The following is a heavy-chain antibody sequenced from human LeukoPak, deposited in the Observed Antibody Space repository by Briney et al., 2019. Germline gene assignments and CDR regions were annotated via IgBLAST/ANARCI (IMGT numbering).Heavy chain of an antibody. CDR3: ARGLISSWYYFDY. CDR1: GSTFSSYA. J-gene: IGHJ4*02. Sequence: PGGSLRLSCAASGSTFSSYAMSWIRQAPGKGLEWVSAISGSGGSTYYADSVKGRFTISRDNSKNTLYLQMNSLRAEDTAVYYCARGLISSWYYFDYWGQGTLVTVSS. V-gene: IGHV3-23*01. CDR2: ISGSGGST. D-gene: IGHD6-13*01.